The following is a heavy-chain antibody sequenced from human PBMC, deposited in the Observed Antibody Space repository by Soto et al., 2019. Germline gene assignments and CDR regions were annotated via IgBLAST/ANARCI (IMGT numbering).Heavy chain of an antibody. CDR1: GYTFTSYG. CDR3: AREVGAWFDF. CDR2: ISGYNGDT. V-gene: IGHV1-18*01. J-gene: IGHJ4*02. D-gene: IGHD1-26*01. Sequence: QVQLVQSGPEVKEPGASVKVSCKASGYTFTSYGITWVRQGPGQGLEWVGWISGYNGDTNYAQKVQGRISVTTDTSTSTAYLEVRSLRSDDTAVYYCAREVGAWFDFWGQGTLGTVSS.